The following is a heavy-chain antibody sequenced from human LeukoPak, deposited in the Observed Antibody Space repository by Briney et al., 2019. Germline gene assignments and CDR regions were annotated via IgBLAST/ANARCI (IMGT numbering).Heavy chain of an antibody. D-gene: IGHD3-22*01. CDR2: ISGSGGST. J-gene: IGHJ6*02. Sequence: GGSLRLSCAASGFTFSSYAMSWVRQAPGKGLEWVSAISGSGGSTYYADSVKGRFTISRDNSKNTLYLQMNSLRAEDTAVYYCAKDLYDSSGWTIYYYYYGMDVWGQGTTVTVSS. CDR1: GFTFSSYA. CDR3: AKDLYDSSGWTIYYYYYGMDV. V-gene: IGHV3-23*01.